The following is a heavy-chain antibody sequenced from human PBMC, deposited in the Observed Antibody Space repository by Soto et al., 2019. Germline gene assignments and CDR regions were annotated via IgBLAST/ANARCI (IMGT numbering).Heavy chain of an antibody. CDR3: ASHYDSSGYYYRGLDY. CDR2: IIPIFGTA. Sequence: QVQLVQSGAEVKKPGSSVKVSCRASGGTFSSYAISWVRQAPGQGLEWMGGIIPIFGTADYAQKFQGRVTITADESTSTAYMELSSLRSEDTAVYYCASHYDSSGYYYRGLDYWGQGTLVTVSS. J-gene: IGHJ4*02. CDR1: GGTFSSYA. V-gene: IGHV1-69*12. D-gene: IGHD3-22*01.